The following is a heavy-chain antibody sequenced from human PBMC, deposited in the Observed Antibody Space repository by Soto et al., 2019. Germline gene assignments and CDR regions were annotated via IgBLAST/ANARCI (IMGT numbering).Heavy chain of an antibody. V-gene: IGHV1-18*01. CDR2: ISAYDGDT. Sequence: QVQLEQSGPEVKKPGASVKVSCKTSGYSFIDYGVGWVRQVPGQGLEWLGWISAYDGDTKFEEKVQDRVTMTTDTSTATAFMELRSLTSDDTSVYYCARAGRAFRTSHYYFFYMGVWGKGTTVTVSS. CDR3: ARAGRAFRTSHYYFFYMGV. D-gene: IGHD1-1*01. CDR1: GYSFIDYG. J-gene: IGHJ6*03.